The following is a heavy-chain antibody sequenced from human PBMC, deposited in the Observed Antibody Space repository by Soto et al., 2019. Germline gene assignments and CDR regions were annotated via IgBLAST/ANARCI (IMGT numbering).Heavy chain of an antibody. J-gene: IGHJ4*02. Sequence: PVGFLRLSCAASGFTFSSYAMSWVRQAPGKGLEWVSAISGSGGSTYYADSVKGRFTISRDNSKNTLYLQMNSLRAEDTAVYYCAKGIVGATISPDYWGQGTLVTVS. CDR1: GFTFSSYA. D-gene: IGHD1-26*01. CDR2: ISGSGGST. CDR3: AKGIVGATISPDY. V-gene: IGHV3-23*01.